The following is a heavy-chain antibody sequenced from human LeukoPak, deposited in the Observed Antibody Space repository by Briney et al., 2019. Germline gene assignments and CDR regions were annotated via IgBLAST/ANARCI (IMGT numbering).Heavy chain of an antibody. CDR2: IWYDGSEK. V-gene: IGHV3-33*01. Sequence: GGSLRLSCAASGFTYSSYGMHWVRQAPGKGLEWVAVIWYDGSEKYYADSVKGRFTISRDNSKNTLFLQMSSLTAEDTAVYYCARWSCDHWGQGTLVTVSS. CDR1: GFTYSSYG. J-gene: IGHJ5*02. CDR3: ARWSCDH.